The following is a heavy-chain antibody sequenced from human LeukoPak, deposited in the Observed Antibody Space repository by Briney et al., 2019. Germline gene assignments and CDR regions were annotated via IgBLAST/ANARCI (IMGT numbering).Heavy chain of an antibody. Sequence: GESLKISCKASGYSSTSYWTGWVRQMRGKGLEWRGIIYPGDSDTRYSPSFQGQVTISADKSISTAYLQWSSLKASDTAMYYCARHRDYGGNSGNIDYGGQGTLVTVSS. D-gene: IGHD4-17*01. CDR1: GYSSTSYW. CDR3: ARHRDYGGNSGNIDY. V-gene: IGHV5-51*01. J-gene: IGHJ4*02. CDR2: IYPGDSDT.